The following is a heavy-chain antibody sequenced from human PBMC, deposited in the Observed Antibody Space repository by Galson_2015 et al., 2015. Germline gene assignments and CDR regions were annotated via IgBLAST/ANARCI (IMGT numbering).Heavy chain of an antibody. J-gene: IGHJ4*02. CDR3: ERQILDYEFWSGYYPTSFDY. Sequence: SLRLSCAASEFTFSSYYMSWVRQAPGKGLEWVSSISSTTTYIYYADSVKGRFTISRDKAKNSMYMQMNSLGTEDTAVYYCERQILDYEFWSGYYPTSFDYWGQGTLVTVSS. D-gene: IGHD3-3*01. CDR1: EFTFSSYY. V-gene: IGHV3-21*01. CDR2: ISSTTTYI.